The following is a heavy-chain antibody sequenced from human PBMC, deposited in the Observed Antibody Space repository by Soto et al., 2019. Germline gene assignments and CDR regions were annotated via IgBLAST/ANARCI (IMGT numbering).Heavy chain of an antibody. V-gene: IGHV3-30-3*01. D-gene: IGHD2-21*02. CDR1: GFTFSSYA. CDR2: ISYDGSNK. Sequence: QVQLVESGGGVVQPGRSLRLSCAASGFTFSSYAMHWVRQAPGKGLEWVAVISYDGSNKYYADSVKGRFTISRDNSKNTLYLQMNSLRAEDSAVYYRARGWTVVTAVDYWGQGTLVTVSS. CDR3: ARGWTVVTAVDY. J-gene: IGHJ4*02.